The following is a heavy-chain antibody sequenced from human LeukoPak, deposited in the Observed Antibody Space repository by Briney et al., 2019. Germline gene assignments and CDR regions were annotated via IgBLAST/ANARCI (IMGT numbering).Heavy chain of an antibody. CDR1: GESFSGYY. V-gene: IGHV4-34*01. CDR3: ARLARHYYDSSGYYYNARNNAFDI. D-gene: IGHD3-22*01. Sequence: SETLSLTCAVYGESFSGYYWTWIRQPPGKGLEWIAEINHSGNTNYNPSLKSRVTISADTSKNQFSLKLSSVTAADTAVYYCARLARHYYDSSGYYYNARNNAFDIWGQGTMVTVSS. J-gene: IGHJ3*02. CDR2: INHSGNT.